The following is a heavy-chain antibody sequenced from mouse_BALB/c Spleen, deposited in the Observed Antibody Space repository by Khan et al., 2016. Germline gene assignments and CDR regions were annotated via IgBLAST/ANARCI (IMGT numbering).Heavy chain of an antibody. J-gene: IGHJ1*01. V-gene: IGHV9-3-1*01. Sequence: QIQLVQSGPELKRPGKTVKISCKASGYTFTNYGINWVKQAPGKGLKWMGWINTSSGESTYADDFKGRFAFSLETSANTAYLQINNLKNEDTATSFCARYRYYYGSSKYFDVWGAGTTVTVSS. CDR1: GYTFTNYG. CDR2: INTSSGES. D-gene: IGHD1-1*01. CDR3: ARYRYYYGSSKYFDV.